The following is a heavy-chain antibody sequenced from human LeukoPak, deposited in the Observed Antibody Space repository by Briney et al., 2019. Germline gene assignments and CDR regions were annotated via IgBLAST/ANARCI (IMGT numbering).Heavy chain of an antibody. V-gene: IGHV4-34*01. CDR1: GGSFSGYY. J-gene: IGHJ4*02. CDR2: INHSGST. CDR3: ARVLWWSSSYFDY. D-gene: IGHD2-8*02. Sequence: SETLSLTCAVYGGSFSGYYWSWIRQPPRKGLEWIGEINHSGSTNYNPSLKSRVTISVDTSKNQFSLKLSSVTAADTAVYYCARVLWWSSSYFDYWGQGTLVTVSS.